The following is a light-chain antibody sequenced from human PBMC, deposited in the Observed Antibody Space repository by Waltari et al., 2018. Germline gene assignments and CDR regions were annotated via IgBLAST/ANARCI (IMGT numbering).Light chain of an antibody. CDR3: NSRDSSGVV. Sequence: SSELTQDPAVSVALGQTVRITCQGDSLRSYYASWYQQKPGQAPVLVIYGKNNRPSGIPDRFSGSSSGNTASLTITGAQAEDEAGYYCNSRDSSGVVFGGGTKLTVL. V-gene: IGLV3-19*01. CDR1: SLRSYY. J-gene: IGLJ2*01. CDR2: GKN.